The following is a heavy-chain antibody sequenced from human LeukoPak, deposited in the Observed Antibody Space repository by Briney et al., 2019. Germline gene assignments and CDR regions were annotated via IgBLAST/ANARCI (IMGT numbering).Heavy chain of an antibody. Sequence: GGSLRLSCAASGFTFSTYAMTWVRQAPGKGLEWVSGLSSGGDYTYYADYVEGRFTISRDNSKNTLYLQMNSLRAEDTALYYCAKDQYSRRPITHDYWGQGTLVTVSS. J-gene: IGHJ4*02. CDR3: AKDQYSRRPITHDY. CDR2: LSSGGDYT. D-gene: IGHD6-13*01. V-gene: IGHV3-23*01. CDR1: GFTFSTYA.